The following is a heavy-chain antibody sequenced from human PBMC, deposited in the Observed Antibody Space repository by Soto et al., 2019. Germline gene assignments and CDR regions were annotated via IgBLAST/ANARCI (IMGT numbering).Heavy chain of an antibody. V-gene: IGHV3-43D*03. D-gene: IGHD6-13*01. CDR2: ISWDGGST. Sequence: LSLTCAASGFTFDDYAMHWVRQAPGKGLEWVSLISWDGGSTYYADSVKGRFTISRDNSKNSLYLQMNRLRAEDTALYYCSKDMAAAGNPYYYYYGMDVWGQGTPVTVSS. CDR3: SKDMAAAGNPYYYYYGMDV. J-gene: IGHJ6*02. CDR1: GFTFDDYA.